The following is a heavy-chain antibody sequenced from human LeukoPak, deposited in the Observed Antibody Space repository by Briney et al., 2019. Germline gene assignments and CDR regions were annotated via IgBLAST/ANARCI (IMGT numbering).Heavy chain of an antibody. J-gene: IGHJ4*02. CDR1: GGSFSGYY. V-gene: IGHV4-34*01. Sequence: SETLSLTCAVYGGSFSGYYWSWIRQPPGKGLEWIGEINHSGSTNYNPSLKSRVTISVDTSKNQFSLKLSSVTAADTAVYYYARGRRVYYGSGSFPFDYWGQGTLVTVSS. D-gene: IGHD3-10*01. CDR3: ARGRRVYYGSGSFPFDY. CDR2: INHSGST.